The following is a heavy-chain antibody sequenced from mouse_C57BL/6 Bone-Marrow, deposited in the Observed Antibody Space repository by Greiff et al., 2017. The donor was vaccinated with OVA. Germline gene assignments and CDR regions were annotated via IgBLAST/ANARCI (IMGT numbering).Heavy chain of an antibody. V-gene: IGHV14-4*01. CDR3: TTLDGYYAMDY. CDR2: IDPENGDT. Sequence: EVKLQESGAELVRPGASVKLSCTASGFNIKDDYMHWVKQRPEQGLEWIGWIDPENGDTEYASKFQGKATITADTSSNTAYLQLSSLTSEDTAVYYCTTLDGYYAMDYWGQGTSVTVSS. CDR1: GFNIKDDY. D-gene: IGHD2-10*02. J-gene: IGHJ4*01.